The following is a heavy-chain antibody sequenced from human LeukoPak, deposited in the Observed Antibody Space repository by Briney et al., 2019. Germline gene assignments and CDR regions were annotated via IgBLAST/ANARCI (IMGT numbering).Heavy chain of an antibody. V-gene: IGHV3-23*01. D-gene: IGHD3-22*01. CDR2: ISGSGGST. J-gene: IGHJ6*02. CDR1: GFTFSSYA. CDR3: AKGDYYGSSGSSYNYYYGMDV. Sequence: GGSLRLSCAASGFTFSSYAMSWVRQAPGKGLEWVSAISGSGGSTYYADSVKGRFTISRDNSKNTLYLQMNSLRAEDTAVYYCAKGDYYGSSGSSYNYYYGMDVWGQGTTVTVSS.